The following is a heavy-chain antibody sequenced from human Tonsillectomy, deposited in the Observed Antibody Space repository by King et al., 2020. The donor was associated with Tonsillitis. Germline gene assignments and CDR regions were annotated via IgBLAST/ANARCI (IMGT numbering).Heavy chain of an antibody. CDR3: ARYETYYYDSSGYSGDAFDI. V-gene: IGHV3-11*01. CDR1: GFTFSDYY. D-gene: IGHD3-22*01. CDR2: ISSSGSTI. J-gene: IGHJ3*02. Sequence: MQLVQSGGGLVKPGGSLRLSCAASGFTFSDYYMSWIRQAPGKGREWVSYISSSGSTIYYADSVKGRFTISRDNAKNSLYLQMNSLRAEDTAVYYCARYETYYYDSSGYSGDAFDIWGQGTMVTVSS.